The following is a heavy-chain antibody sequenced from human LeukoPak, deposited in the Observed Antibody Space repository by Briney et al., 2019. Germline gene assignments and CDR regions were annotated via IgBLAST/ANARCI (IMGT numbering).Heavy chain of an antibody. V-gene: IGHV1-69*13. CDR1: GGTFSSYA. J-gene: IGHJ4*02. D-gene: IGHD1-26*01. CDR2: IIPIFGTA. CDR3: AKDGRGGSYADY. Sequence: ASVKVSCNASGGTFSSYAISWVRQAPGQGLEWMGGIIPIFGTANYAQKFQGRVTITADESTSTAYMELNSLRAEDTAVYYCAKDGRGGSYADYWGQGTLVTVSS.